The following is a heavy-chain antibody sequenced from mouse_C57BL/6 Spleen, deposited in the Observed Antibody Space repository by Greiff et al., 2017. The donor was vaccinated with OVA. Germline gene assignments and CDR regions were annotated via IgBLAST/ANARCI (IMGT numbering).Heavy chain of an antibody. CDR2: IYPGSGST. J-gene: IGHJ1*03. CDR1: GYTFTSYW. D-gene: IGHD1-1*01. Sequence: QVQLQQPGAELVKPGASVKMSCKASGYTFTSYWITWVKQRPGQGLEWIGDIYPGSGSTNYNEKFKSKATLTVGTSSSTAYMQLSSLTSEDSAVYYCARAYGSSPWYFEVWGTGTTVTVSS. V-gene: IGHV1-55*01. CDR3: ARAYGSSPWYFEV.